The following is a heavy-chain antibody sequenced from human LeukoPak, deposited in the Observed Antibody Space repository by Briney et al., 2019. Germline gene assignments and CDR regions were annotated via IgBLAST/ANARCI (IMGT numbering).Heavy chain of an antibody. CDR2: ISAYNGNT. CDR3: ARENTVAYFDY. Sequence: ASVRVSCKASGYTFISYGISWVRQAPGQGLEWMGWISAYNGNTNYEQKLQGRVTMTTDTSTSTAYMELRSLRSDDTAVYYCARENTVAYFDYWGQGPLVTVSS. CDR1: GYTFISYG. D-gene: IGHD4-23*01. V-gene: IGHV1-18*01. J-gene: IGHJ4*02.